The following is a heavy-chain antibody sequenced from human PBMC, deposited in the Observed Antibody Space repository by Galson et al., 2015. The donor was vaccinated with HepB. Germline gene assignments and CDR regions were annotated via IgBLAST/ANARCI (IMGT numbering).Heavy chain of an antibody. D-gene: IGHD2-2*01. CDR1: GFTFSSYS. Sequence: SLRLSCAASGFTFSSYSMNWVRQAPGKGLEWVSSISSSSSYIYYADSVKGRLTISRDNAKNSLYLQMNSLRAEDTAVYYCARDLSDYCSSTSCYGYFDYWGQGTLVTVSS. CDR2: ISSSSSYI. CDR3: ARDLSDYCSSTSCYGYFDY. J-gene: IGHJ4*02. V-gene: IGHV3-21*01.